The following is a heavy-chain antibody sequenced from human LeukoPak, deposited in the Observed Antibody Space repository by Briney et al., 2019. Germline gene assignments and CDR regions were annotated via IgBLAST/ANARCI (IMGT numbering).Heavy chain of an antibody. Sequence: PGGSLRLSCAASGFTVSSNYMSWVRQAPGKGLEWVSVICSGGSTYYADSVKGRFTISRDNSKNTLYLQMNSLRAEDTAVYYCARLPYITMVRGVIDYWGQGTLVTVSS. CDR2: ICSGGST. D-gene: IGHD3-10*01. J-gene: IGHJ4*02. CDR3: ARLPYITMVRGVIDY. CDR1: GFTVSSNY. V-gene: IGHV3-66*02.